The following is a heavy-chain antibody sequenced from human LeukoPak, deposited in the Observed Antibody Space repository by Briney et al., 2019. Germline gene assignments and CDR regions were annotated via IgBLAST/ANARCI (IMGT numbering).Heavy chain of an antibody. CDR2: IYTNGDT. J-gene: IGHJ4*02. D-gene: IGHD1-26*01. V-gene: IGHV3-53*01. CDR1: GFSVSSKY. Sequence: GGSLRLSCAVSGFSVSSKYMSWVRQAPGKRLEWVSVIYTNGDTYDADAVKGRFTIFRDDSENTVYLQMNSLRAEDTAMYYCARESGSYEEWGQGTLVTVSS. CDR3: ARESGSYEE.